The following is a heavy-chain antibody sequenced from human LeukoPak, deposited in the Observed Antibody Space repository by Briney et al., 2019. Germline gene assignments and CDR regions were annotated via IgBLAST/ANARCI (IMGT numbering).Heavy chain of an antibody. V-gene: IGHV1-24*01. Sequence: ASVKVSCKVSGYTLTELSMHWVRQAPGKVLEWMGGFDPEDGETIYAQKFQGRVTMTEDTSTDTAYMELSSLRSEDTAVYYCATACGGSCYPYGMDVWGQGTTVTVSS. CDR3: ATACGGSCYPYGMDV. CDR1: GYTLTELS. D-gene: IGHD2-15*01. CDR2: FDPEDGET. J-gene: IGHJ6*02.